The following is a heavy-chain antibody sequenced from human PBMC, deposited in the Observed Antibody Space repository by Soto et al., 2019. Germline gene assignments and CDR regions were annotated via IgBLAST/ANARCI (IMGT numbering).Heavy chain of an antibody. J-gene: IGHJ6*02. CDR1: GGTFSSYA. CDR2: IIPIFGTA. CDR3: ARARYSSGLVGYYYGMDV. D-gene: IGHD6-19*01. Sequence: ASVKVSCKASGGTFSSYAISWVRQAPGQGLEWMGGIIPIFGTANYAQKFQGRVTITADESTSTAYMELSSLRSEDTAVYYCARARYSSGLVGYYYGMDVWGQGTTVTVSS. V-gene: IGHV1-69*01.